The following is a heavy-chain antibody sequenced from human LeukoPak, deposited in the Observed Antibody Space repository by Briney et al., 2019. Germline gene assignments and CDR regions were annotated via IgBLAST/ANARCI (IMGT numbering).Heavy chain of an antibody. Sequence: GGSLRLSCAASGFTFSSYAMSWVRQAPGKGLEWVSAISGSGGSTYYADSVKGRFTISRDNSKNTLYLQMNSLRAEDTAVYYCAKDKIVATIGRHWFDPWGQGTLVTVSS. D-gene: IGHD5-12*01. V-gene: IGHV3-23*01. CDR1: GFTFSSYA. J-gene: IGHJ5*02. CDR3: AKDKIVATIGRHWFDP. CDR2: ISGSGGST.